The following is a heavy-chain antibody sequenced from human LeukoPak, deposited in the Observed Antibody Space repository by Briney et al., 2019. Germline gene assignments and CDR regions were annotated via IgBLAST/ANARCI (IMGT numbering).Heavy chain of an antibody. Sequence: GASVKVSCKASGYTFTSYAIQWVRQAPGQRFEWMGWINVVNGDTKYSQRFQGRVTITRDTSANTAYMELSSLRSEDTAVYYCARDHRMVRGVTSFDYWGQGTLVTVSS. J-gene: IGHJ4*02. CDR3: ARDHRMVRGVTSFDY. V-gene: IGHV1-3*01. D-gene: IGHD3-10*01. CDR2: INVVNGDT. CDR1: GYTFTSYA.